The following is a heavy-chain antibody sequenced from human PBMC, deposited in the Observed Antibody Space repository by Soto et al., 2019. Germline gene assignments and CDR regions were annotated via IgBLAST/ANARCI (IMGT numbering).Heavy chain of an antibody. CDR1: GLTYSSSA. J-gene: IGHJ4*02. CDR3: ARGGVDVVATSAFDY. D-gene: IGHD5-12*01. Sequence: QVQLAQSGAEVRKPGSSVKVSCKASGLTYSSSAISWVRQAPGQGPEWMGGINPILGTPDYAPKFQGRVTITADESTRTVYMDLGSLRSEDTAMYYCARGGVDVVATSAFDYWGQGTLVTVSS. V-gene: IGHV1-69*01. CDR2: INPILGTP.